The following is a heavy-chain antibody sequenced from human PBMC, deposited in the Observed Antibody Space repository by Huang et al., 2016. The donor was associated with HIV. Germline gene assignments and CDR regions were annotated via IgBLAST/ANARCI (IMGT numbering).Heavy chain of an antibody. CDR3: ARGPIRFLAWLLNFDY. J-gene: IGHJ4*02. V-gene: IGHV3-30*03. CDR1: GFTFSSYG. D-gene: IGHD3-3*01. Sequence: QILLIESGGGVVQPGRSLRLSCAASGFTFSSYGMHWVRQAPGKGLEWVELISYDEDNKYYADSVVGRFTISRDNSKNTLYLQMNSLRIEDTAVYYCARGPIRFLAWLLNFDYWGQGALVTVSS. CDR2: ISYDEDNK.